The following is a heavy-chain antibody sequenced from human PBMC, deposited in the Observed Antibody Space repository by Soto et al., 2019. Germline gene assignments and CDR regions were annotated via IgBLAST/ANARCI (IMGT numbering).Heavy chain of an antibody. J-gene: IGHJ5*02. Sequence: QVQLVQSGAEVKKPGSSVKVSCKASGGTFSSYAISWVRQAPGQGLEWMGGIIPIFGTANYAQKFQGRVTITADEATSTAYLGTSILRSEDTAEYYCAREVVVAATRWSDPWGQGTLVTVSS. D-gene: IGHD2-15*01. CDR3: AREVVVAATRWSDP. V-gene: IGHV1-69*12. CDR2: IIPIFGTA. CDR1: GGTFSSYA.